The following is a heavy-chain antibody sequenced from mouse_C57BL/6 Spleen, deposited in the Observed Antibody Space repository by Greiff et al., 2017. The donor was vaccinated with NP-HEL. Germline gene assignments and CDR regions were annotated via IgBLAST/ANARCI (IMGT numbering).Heavy chain of an antibody. J-gene: IGHJ2*01. V-gene: IGHV1-55*01. D-gene: IGHD2-4*01. Sequence: QVQLQQSGAELVKPGASVKMSCKASGYTFTSYWITWVKQRPGQGLEWIGDIYPGSGSTNYNEKFKSKATLTVDTSSSTAYMQLSSLTSEDSAVYYCAREEFAYDYDGNYWGQGTTLTVSS. CDR2: IYPGSGST. CDR1: GYTFTSYW. CDR3: AREEFAYDYDGNY.